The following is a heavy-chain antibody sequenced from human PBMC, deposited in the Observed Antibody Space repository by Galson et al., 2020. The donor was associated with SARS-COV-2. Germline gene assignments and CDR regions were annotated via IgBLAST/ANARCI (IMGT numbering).Heavy chain of an antibody. J-gene: IGHJ4*02. Sequence: GGSLRLSCAGSGFRFDDYAMHWVRQAPGKGLEWVSGISWNSDSIGYADSVKGRFTISRDNAKNSLYLQMNSLRPEDTALYYCAKDAQRGAGYFASGASEYWGQGTLVTVSS. CDR1: GFRFDDYA. CDR2: ISWNSDSI. V-gene: IGHV3-9*01. D-gene: IGHD3-10*01. CDR3: AKDAQRGAGYFASGASEY.